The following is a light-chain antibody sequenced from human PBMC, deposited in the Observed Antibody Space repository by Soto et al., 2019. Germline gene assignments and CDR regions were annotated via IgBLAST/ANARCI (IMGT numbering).Light chain of an antibody. J-gene: IGKJ4*01. CDR2: GAS. V-gene: IGKV3-15*01. CDR3: QHRSNWPPVIT. CDR1: QTVLSN. Sequence: EIAMTQSPATPSLSPGERATLSCRASQTVLSNLAWYQQKPGQAPRLLIYGASTRATGIPARFSGSGSGTEFTLTISSLEPQAFAVYYCQHRSNWPPVITFGGGTKVDIK.